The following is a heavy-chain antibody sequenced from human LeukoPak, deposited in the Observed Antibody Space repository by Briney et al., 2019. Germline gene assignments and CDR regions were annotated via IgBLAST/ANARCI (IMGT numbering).Heavy chain of an antibody. V-gene: IGHV3-23*01. CDR3: AKDRLSFDY. CDR2: ISDSGGST. Sequence: GGSLRLSCAASGFTFTSYDMSWVRQAPGKGLEWVSGISDSGGSTYYAGSVKGRFTISRDNSKNTLYLQMNSLRAEDTAIYYCAKDRLSFDYWGQGTLVTVSS. CDR1: GFTFTSYD. J-gene: IGHJ4*02. D-gene: IGHD2/OR15-2a*01.